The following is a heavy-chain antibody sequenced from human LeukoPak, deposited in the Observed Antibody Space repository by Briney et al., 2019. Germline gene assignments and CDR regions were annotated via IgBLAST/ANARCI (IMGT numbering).Heavy chain of an antibody. J-gene: IGHJ4*02. CDR2: ISGSGGSI. Sequence: GGSLRLSCAVSGFIFSSYAMSWVRQVPGKGLEWVSAISGSGGSISYGDSVKGRFTISRDNSKNTLYLRMNSLRAEDTAVYYCAVARGGYCNGGSCYFDYWGQGTLVTVSS. CDR3: AVARGGYCNGGSCYFDY. D-gene: IGHD2-15*01. V-gene: IGHV3-23*01. CDR1: GFIFSSYA.